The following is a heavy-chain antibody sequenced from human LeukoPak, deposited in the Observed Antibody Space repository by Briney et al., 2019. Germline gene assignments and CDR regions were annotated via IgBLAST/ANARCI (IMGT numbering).Heavy chain of an antibody. CDR2: ISGSGGST. CDR3: AKGTMVRGVSLCHGY. J-gene: IGHJ4*02. D-gene: IGHD3-10*01. CDR1: GFTFSSYA. Sequence: PGGSLRLSCAASGFTFSSYAMSWVRQAPGKGLEWVSAISGSGGSTYYADSVKGRFTISRDNSKNTLYLQMNSLRAEDTAVYYCAKGTMVRGVSLCHGYWGQGTLVTVSS. V-gene: IGHV3-23*01.